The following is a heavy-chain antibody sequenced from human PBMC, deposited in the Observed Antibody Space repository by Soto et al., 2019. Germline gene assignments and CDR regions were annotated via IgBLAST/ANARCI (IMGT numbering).Heavy chain of an antibody. J-gene: IGHJ6*02. CDR1: GFTVSGNY. D-gene: IGHD2-21*01. CDR3: ATELIAKYGMDV. V-gene: IGHV3-53*01. Sequence: EVQLVESGGGLVQPGGSLRLSCAASGFTVSGNYVTWVRQAPGKGLEWDSVIYTDDNIYYADSVTGRFTISRDNSKNTFYLQMNRLRVEDTAVYYCATELIAKYGMDVWGQGTTVTVSS. CDR2: IYTDDNI.